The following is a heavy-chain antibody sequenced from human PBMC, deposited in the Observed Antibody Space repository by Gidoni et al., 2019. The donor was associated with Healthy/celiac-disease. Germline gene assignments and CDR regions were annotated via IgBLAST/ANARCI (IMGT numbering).Heavy chain of an antibody. J-gene: IGHJ3*02. V-gene: IGHV3-21*01. CDR1: GFTFSSYS. Sequence: EVQLVESGGGLVKPGGSLRLSCAASGFTFSSYSMNWVRQAPGKGLEWVSSISSSSSYIYYADSVKGRFTISRDNAKNSLYLQMNSLRAEDTAVYYCARMFTMADAFDIWGQGTMVTVSS. D-gene: IGHD3-10*01. CDR3: ARMFTMADAFDI. CDR2: ISSSSSYI.